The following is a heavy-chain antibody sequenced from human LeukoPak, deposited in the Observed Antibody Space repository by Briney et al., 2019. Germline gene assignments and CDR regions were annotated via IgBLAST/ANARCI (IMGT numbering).Heavy chain of an antibody. V-gene: IGHV4-34*01. D-gene: IGHD3-3*01. Sequence: PSETLSPTCAVYGGSFSGYYWSWIRQPPGKGLEWIGEINHSGSTNYNPSLKSRVTISVDTSKNQFSLKLSSVTAADTAVYYCARKRYDFWSGHNWFDPWGQGTLVTVSS. J-gene: IGHJ5*02. CDR1: GGSFSGYY. CDR3: ARKRYDFWSGHNWFDP. CDR2: INHSGST.